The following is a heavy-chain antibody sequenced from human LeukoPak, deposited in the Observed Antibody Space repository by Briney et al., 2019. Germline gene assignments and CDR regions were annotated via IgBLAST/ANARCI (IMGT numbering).Heavy chain of an antibody. J-gene: IGHJ5*02. Sequence: ASVKVSCKASGYTFTGYYMHGVRQAPGQGLDWMGWINPNSGGTNYAQKFQGRVTMTRDTSISTAYMELSRLRSDDTAVYYCARGPPNWGSPDWFDPWGQGTLVTVSS. CDR3: ARGPPNWGSPDWFDP. V-gene: IGHV1-2*02. D-gene: IGHD7-27*01. CDR2: INPNSGGT. CDR1: GYTFTGYY.